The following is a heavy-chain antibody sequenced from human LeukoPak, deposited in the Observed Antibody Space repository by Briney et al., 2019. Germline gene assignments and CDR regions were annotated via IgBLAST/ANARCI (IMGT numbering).Heavy chain of an antibody. D-gene: IGHD3-10*01. CDR1: GGSFSGYY. J-gene: IGHJ6*03. Sequence: SETLSLTCAVYGGSFSGYYWSWIRQPPGKGLEWIGEINHSGSTNYNPSLKSRVTISVDTSKNQFSLKLSSVTAADTAVYYCARRVVRGVITYYYYYYMDVWGKGTTVTISS. V-gene: IGHV4-34*01. CDR3: ARRVVRGVITYYYYYYMDV. CDR2: INHSGST.